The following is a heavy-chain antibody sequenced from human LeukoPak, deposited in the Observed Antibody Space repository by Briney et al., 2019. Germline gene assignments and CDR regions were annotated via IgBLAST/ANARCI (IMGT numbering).Heavy chain of an antibody. V-gene: IGHV4-61*02. CDR1: VGSISSGRYY. J-gene: IGHJ4*02. Sequence: SEALSLTCTVSVGSISSGRYYWSWIRQPAGKGLEWIGRIYTSGSTNYNPSLKSRVTISVDTSKNQFSLKLSSVTAADTAVYYCAREFEGDGYVYWGQGTLVTVSS. CDR2: IYTSGST. CDR3: AREFEGDGYVY. D-gene: IGHD5-24*01.